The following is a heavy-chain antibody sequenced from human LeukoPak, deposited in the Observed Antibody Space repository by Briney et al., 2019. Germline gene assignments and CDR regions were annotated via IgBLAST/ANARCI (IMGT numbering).Heavy chain of an antibody. CDR3: AREHCYDSSGYWYWYFDL. J-gene: IGHJ2*01. D-gene: IGHD3-22*01. Sequence: KASETLSLTCTVSGGSVSSGNYFWSWIRQPPGKGLEWIGYIYYSGSTNYNPSLKSRVTISVDTSKNQFSLKLSSVTAADTAVYYCAREHCYDSSGYWYWYFDLWGRGTLVTVSS. CDR2: IYYSGST. CDR1: GGSVSSGNYF. V-gene: IGHV4-61*01.